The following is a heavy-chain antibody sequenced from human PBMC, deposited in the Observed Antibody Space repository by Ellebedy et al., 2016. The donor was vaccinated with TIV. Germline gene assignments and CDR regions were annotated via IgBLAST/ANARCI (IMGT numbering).Heavy chain of an antibody. V-gene: IGHV4-39*01. Sequence: MPGGSLRLSCTVSGGSISTTGYYWGWIRQSPGQGLEWIGSVAYSGTTYYNPSLKSRVTISIDTSRMQFSLKLTSVTAADTAVYYCARHHSSSWYVGYWGQGTLVTVSS. CDR1: GGSISTTGYY. D-gene: IGHD6-13*01. J-gene: IGHJ4*02. CDR2: VAYSGTT. CDR3: ARHHSSSWYVGY.